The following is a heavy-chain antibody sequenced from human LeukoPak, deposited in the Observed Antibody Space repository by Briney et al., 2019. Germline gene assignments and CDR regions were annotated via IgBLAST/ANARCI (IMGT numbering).Heavy chain of an antibody. CDR1: SGSISSSSYS. D-gene: IGHD3-10*01. CDR3: ARLGGSGSYYLVGY. CDR2: IYYSGST. J-gene: IGHJ4*02. Sequence: SETLSLTCTVSSGSISSSSYSWGWIRQPPGKGLEWIGSIYYSGSTYYSPSLKSRVTISVDTSKNQFSLKLSSVTASDTAVYYCARLGGSGSYYLVGYWGQGTLVTVSS. V-gene: IGHV4-39*01.